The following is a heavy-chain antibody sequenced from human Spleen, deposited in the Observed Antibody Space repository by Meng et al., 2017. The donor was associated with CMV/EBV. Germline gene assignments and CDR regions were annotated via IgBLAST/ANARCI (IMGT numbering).Heavy chain of an antibody. CDR3: ARAIPLQH. CDR1: RFTFSRYW. D-gene: IGHD2-21*01. Sequence: GESLKISCAASRFTFSRYWMSWVRQAPGKGLEWVTHINHDGSERHYVASVKGRFTVSRDNAANSLYLQMNSLRDEDTAVYYCARAIPLQHWGQGALVTVSS. V-gene: IGHV3-7*01. CDR2: INHDGSER. J-gene: IGHJ1*01.